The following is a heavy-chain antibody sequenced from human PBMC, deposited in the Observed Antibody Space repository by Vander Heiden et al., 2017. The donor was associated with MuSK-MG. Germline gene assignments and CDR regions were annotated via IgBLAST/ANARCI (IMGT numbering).Heavy chain of an antibody. D-gene: IGHD6-25*01. CDR2: VNPDTGDT. CDR3: ARAAQQRFPGVL. Sequence: QAHLVQAWAEVKKPGASAKVSCKASGYNFTAFYIHWVRQAPGQGLEWLGWVNPDTGDTNYAQKFQGRVTMTSDTSLNTAYMEVKRLTSDDTAFFYCARAAQQRFPGVLWGQGTL. CDR1: GYNFTAFY. V-gene: IGHV1-2*02. J-gene: IGHJ4*02.